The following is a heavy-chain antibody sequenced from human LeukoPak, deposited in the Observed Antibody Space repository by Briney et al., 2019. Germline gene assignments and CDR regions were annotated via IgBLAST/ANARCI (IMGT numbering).Heavy chain of an antibody. CDR1: GYTFTGYY. CDR2: INPNSGGT. Sequence: ASVKVSCKASGYTFTGYYMHWVRQPPGRGLEWMGWINPNSGGTNYAQKFQGRVTMTRDTSISTAYMELSSLRSDDTAVYYCARVEFSPRYAMDVWGQGTTVTVSS. J-gene: IGHJ6*02. D-gene: IGHD3-10*01. V-gene: IGHV1-2*02. CDR3: ARVEFSPRYAMDV.